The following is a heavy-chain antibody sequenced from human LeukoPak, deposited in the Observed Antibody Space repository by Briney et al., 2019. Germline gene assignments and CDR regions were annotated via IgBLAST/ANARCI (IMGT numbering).Heavy chain of an antibody. D-gene: IGHD3-22*01. Sequence: ASVKVSCKASGYTFTNYYMHWMRQAPGQGLEWMGIINPSGGSTSYAQKFQGRVTMTRDTSTSTVYMELSSLRSDDTAVYYCARAGYDGSGYYSYWGQGTLVTVSS. CDR2: INPSGGST. CDR1: GYTFTNYY. V-gene: IGHV1-46*01. J-gene: IGHJ4*02. CDR3: ARAGYDGSGYYSY.